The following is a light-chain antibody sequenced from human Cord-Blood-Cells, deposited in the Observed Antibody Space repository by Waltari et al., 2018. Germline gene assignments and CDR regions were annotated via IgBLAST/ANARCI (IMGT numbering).Light chain of an antibody. CDR2: DAS. V-gene: IGKV3-11*01. J-gene: IGKJ4*01. Sequence: EIVLTQSPATLSLSPGERVTLSCMASQSVSSYLAWYQQNPGQAPRLLIYDASNRATGIPARFSGSGSETDFTLTISSLEPEDFAVYYCQQRSNWPPLTFGGGTKVEIK. CDR1: QSVSSY. CDR3: QQRSNWPPLT.